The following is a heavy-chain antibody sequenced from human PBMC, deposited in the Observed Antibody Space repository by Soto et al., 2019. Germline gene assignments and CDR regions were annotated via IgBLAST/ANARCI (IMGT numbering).Heavy chain of an antibody. CDR3: ARGHCSGGSCYPPNLYFQH. Sequence: QVQLQQWGAGLLKPSETLSLTCAVYGGSFSGYYWSWIRQPPGKGLEWIGEINHSGSTNYNPSLKSRVTISVDASKNQFSLKLSSVTAADTAVYYCARGHCSGGSCYPPNLYFQHWGQGTLVTVSS. CDR1: GGSFSGYY. J-gene: IGHJ1*01. V-gene: IGHV4-34*01. D-gene: IGHD2-15*01. CDR2: INHSGST.